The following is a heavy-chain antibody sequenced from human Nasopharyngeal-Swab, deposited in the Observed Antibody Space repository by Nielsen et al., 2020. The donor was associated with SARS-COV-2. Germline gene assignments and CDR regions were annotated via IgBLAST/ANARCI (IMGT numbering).Heavy chain of an antibody. V-gene: IGHV3-9*01. CDR2: ISWNSGSI. Sequence: SLKIPCAASGFTFDDYAMHWVRQAPGKGLEWVSGISWNSGSIGYADSVKGRFTISRDNAKNSLYLQMNSLRAEDTALYYCAKDFYYDSSGPPSVQHWGQGTLVTVSS. CDR1: GFTFDDYA. D-gene: IGHD3-22*01. J-gene: IGHJ1*01. CDR3: AKDFYYDSSGPPSVQH.